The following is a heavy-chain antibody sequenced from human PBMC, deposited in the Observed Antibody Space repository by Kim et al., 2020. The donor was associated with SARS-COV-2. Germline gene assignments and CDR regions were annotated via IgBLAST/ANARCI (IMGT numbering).Heavy chain of an antibody. CDR2: SNSDESSR. Sequence: GGSLRLSCAASGFTLSSYWMHWVRQAPGKGLVWVSRSNSDESSRSYADSVKGRFSISRDNAKNTLYLQMNSLRAEDTAVYYCARRTATAGGYWYFDPWG. D-gene: IGHD6-13*01. CDR3: ARRTATAGGYWYFDP. CDR1: GFTLSSYW. J-gene: IGHJ2*01. V-gene: IGHV3-74*01.